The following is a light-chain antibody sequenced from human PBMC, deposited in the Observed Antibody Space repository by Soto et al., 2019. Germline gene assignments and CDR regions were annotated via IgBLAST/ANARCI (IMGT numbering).Light chain of an antibody. CDR1: QSISSW. V-gene: IGKV1-5*01. J-gene: IGKJ1*01. Sequence: GDRVTITCRASQSISSWLAWYQQKPGKAPKLLIYDASNLESGVPSRFSGSGSGTEFTPTVSSLQPDDFATYYCQQYTSYSRYTFGQGTKVDIK. CDR2: DAS. CDR3: QQYTSYSRYT.